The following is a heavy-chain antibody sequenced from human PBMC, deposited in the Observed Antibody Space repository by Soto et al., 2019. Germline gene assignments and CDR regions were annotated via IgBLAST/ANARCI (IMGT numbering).Heavy chain of an antibody. CDR3: ARDLGSNWGLNDAFDI. Sequence: QVQLQESGPGLVKPSETLSLTCTVSGGSISPYYWNWIRQPPGKGLEWIGYIYYTESTNYSPSLKSRVTMSVDTSKNEFSLKLKSVTAADTAVYDCARDLGSNWGLNDAFDIWGQGTVVTVSA. CDR2: IYYTEST. D-gene: IGHD7-27*01. V-gene: IGHV4-59*01. J-gene: IGHJ3*02. CDR1: GGSISPYY.